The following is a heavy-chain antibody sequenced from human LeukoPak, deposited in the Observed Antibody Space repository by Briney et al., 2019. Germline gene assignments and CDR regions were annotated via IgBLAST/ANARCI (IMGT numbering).Heavy chain of an antibody. D-gene: IGHD3-10*02. V-gene: IGHV3-74*01. CDR1: GFTFSSYW. CDR3: TGDMSPAHY. CDR2: INGDGSST. Sequence: GGSLRLSXAASGFTFSSYWMHWVRQAPGKGLVWVSRINGDGSSTTYADSVKGRFTISRDNAKNTLYLQMNSLRAEDTAVYYCTGDMSPAHYWGQGTRVTVSS. J-gene: IGHJ4*02.